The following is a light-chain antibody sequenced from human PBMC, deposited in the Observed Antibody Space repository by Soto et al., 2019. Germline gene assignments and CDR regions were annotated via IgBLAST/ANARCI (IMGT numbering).Light chain of an antibody. CDR1: SSDVDAYKR. V-gene: IGLV2-18*02. J-gene: IGLJ1*01. CDR2: EVS. Sequence: QSVPTQPRSVSGSPGQSVTISCTGTSSDVDAYKRVSWYQQPPGSAPKLIIYEVSNRPSGVPDRFSGSKSATTASLSISGLQAEDEADYYCYSYVGSHTWVFGTGTKLTVL. CDR3: YSYVGSHTWV.